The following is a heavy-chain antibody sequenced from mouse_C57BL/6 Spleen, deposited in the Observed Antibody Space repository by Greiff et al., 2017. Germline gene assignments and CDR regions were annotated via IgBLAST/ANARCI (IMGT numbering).Heavy chain of an antibody. CDR2: ISRGSSTI. CDR1: GFTFSDYG. CDR3: ARDDGYYYAMDY. J-gene: IGHJ4*01. V-gene: IGHV5-17*01. D-gene: IGHD2-3*01. Sequence: EVMLVESGGGLVKPGGSLKLSCAASGFTFSDYGMHWVRQAPEKGLEWVAYISRGSSTIYYADTVKGRFTISRDNAKNTLFLQMTRLRSEDTAMYYCARDDGYYYAMDYWGQGTSVTVSS.